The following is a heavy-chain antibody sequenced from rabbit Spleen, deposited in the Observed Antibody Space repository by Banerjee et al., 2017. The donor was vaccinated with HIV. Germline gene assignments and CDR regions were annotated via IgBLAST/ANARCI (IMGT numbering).Heavy chain of an antibody. D-gene: IGHD2-1*01. CDR1: AVSFHSDCK. Sequence: QSMQASGGGLLKPEPSLPLTCNDSAVSFHSDCKLCCVRQAPGKGLEWVACAYAGSSGNTYSATWAKGRFTISKTSSTTMTLQMTSLTAADTATYFCARGSATMTLVITGYYLSLWGPGTLVTVS. CDR2: AYAGSSGNT. J-gene: IGHJ4*01. CDR3: ARGSATMTLVITGYYLSL. V-gene: IGHV1S40*01.